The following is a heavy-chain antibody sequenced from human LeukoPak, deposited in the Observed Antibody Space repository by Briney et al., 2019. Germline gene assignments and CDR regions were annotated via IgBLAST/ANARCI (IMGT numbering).Heavy chain of an antibody. Sequence: SVKVSCKASRGTFSSYAISWVRQAPGQGLEWMGRIIPIFGTANYAQKFQGRVTITTDESTSTAYMELSSLRSEDTAVYYCAKNVDTAMATYDCWGQGTLVTVSS. CDR3: AKNVDTAMATYDC. CDR2: IIPIFGTA. J-gene: IGHJ4*02. D-gene: IGHD5-18*01. CDR1: RGTFSSYA. V-gene: IGHV1-69*05.